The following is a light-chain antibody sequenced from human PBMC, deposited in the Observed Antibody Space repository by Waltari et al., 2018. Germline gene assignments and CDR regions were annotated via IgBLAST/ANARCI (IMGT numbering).Light chain of an antibody. CDR1: SSDVQNYNF. CDR2: EGT. Sequence: QSALTQPASVSGSPGQSITISCTGISSDVQNYNFVSWYQQHPGKAPKLMIYEGTKRPSGVSNRFSGSKSGNTASLTISGLQAEDEADYYCCSYAGSVVFGGGTKLTVL. CDR3: CSYAGSVV. J-gene: IGLJ2*01. V-gene: IGLV2-23*01.